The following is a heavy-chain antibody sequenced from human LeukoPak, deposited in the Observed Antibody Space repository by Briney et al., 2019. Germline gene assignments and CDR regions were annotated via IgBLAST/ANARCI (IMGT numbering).Heavy chain of an antibody. D-gene: IGHD3-10*02. CDR3: AELGITMIGGV. V-gene: IGHV3-48*03. CDR1: GFTFSSYE. Sequence: GGSLRLSCAASGFTFSSYEMNWVRQAPGKGLEWVSYISSSGSTIYYADSVKGRSTISRDNAKNSLYLQMNSLRAEDTAVYYCAELGITMIGGVCGKGTTVTISS. CDR2: ISSSGSTI. J-gene: IGHJ6*04.